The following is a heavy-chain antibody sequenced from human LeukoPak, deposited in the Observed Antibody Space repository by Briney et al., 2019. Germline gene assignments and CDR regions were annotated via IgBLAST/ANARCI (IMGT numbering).Heavy chain of an antibody. D-gene: IGHD6-19*01. CDR3: ARGVAGTADYYYYMDV. J-gene: IGHJ6*03. Sequence: SVKVSCKASGGTFSSYAISWVRQAPGQGLEWMGGIIPIFGTANYAQKFQGRVTITADKSTSTAYMELSSLRSEDTAVYYCARGVAGTADYYYYMDVWGKGTTVTVSS. CDR1: GGTFSSYA. CDR2: IIPIFGTA. V-gene: IGHV1-69*06.